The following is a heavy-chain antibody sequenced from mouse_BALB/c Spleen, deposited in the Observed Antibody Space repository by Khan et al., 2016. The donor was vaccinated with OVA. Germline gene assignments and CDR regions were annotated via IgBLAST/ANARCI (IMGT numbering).Heavy chain of an antibody. CDR3: ARSTYRYAVAY. D-gene: IGHD2-14*01. CDR2: MIYTGYT. Sequence: EVKLEESGPSLVKPSQTLSLTCSVTGDSITSGYWSWIRKFPGNKLEYMGYMIYTGYTDYNPSLKSRLAITRHTSKNQYSLQLNSVTTEDTATYCCARSTYRYAVAYWGQGTLVTVSA. V-gene: IGHV3-8*02. CDR1: GDSITSGY. J-gene: IGHJ3*01.